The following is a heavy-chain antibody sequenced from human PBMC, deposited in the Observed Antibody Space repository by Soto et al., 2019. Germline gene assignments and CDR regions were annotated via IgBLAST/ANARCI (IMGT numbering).Heavy chain of an antibody. J-gene: IGHJ5*02. Sequence: SETLSLTCVVSGGSISSYHWAWIRQTPVKGLEWIGEIDENGSARYNPSLQGRVTLSLDTPKKQLSLSLTSVTAADTAIYYCARDRRDSNFLPRWFDPWGQGALVTVFS. CDR1: GGSISSYH. CDR3: ARDRRDSNFLPRWFDP. CDR2: IDENGSA. D-gene: IGHD2-15*01. V-gene: IGHV4-34*01.